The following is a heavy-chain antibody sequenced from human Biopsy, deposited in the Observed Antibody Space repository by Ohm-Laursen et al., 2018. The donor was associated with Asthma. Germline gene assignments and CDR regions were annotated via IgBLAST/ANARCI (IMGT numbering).Heavy chain of an antibody. CDR1: GGTFNTYV. J-gene: IGHJ4*02. Sequence: SVKVSCKSLGGTFNTYVIGWVRQAPGQGLEWMGGINSVFGTTTLPQKFQDRVTITADDSTSTVYMELSRLRSEDTAVYYCARKAGSCISRTCYSLDFWGQGTLVTVSS. CDR3: ARKAGSCISRTCYSLDF. D-gene: IGHD2-2*01. CDR2: INSVFGTT. V-gene: IGHV1-69*13.